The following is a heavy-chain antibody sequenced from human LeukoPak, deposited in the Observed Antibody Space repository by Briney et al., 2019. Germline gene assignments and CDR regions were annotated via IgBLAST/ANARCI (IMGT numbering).Heavy chain of an antibody. D-gene: IGHD3-16*01. CDR3: AKDHVTWGNRYFDH. Sequence: GGSLLLSCASSGFTFSTYGMHWVRPAPGKGLEWVAFIGHDGAKIYYADSVQGRFTISRANYKSTLYLEMNSLSGEDTTLYDWAKDHVTWGNRYFDHWGQGTLGTVSS. CDR1: GFTFSTYG. CDR2: IGHDGAKI. J-gene: IGHJ4*02. V-gene: IGHV3-30*02.